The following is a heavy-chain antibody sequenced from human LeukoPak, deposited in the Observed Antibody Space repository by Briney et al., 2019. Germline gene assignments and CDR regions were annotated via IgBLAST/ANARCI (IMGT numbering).Heavy chain of an antibody. CDR3: ARWTRAVAGKGLDAFDI. Sequence: GGSLRLSCAASGFTFDDYAMHWVRQAPGKGLEWVSGISWNSGNIVYADSVKGRFTISRDNSKNTLYLQMNSLRAEDTAVYYCARWTRAVAGKGLDAFDIRGQGTMVTVSS. J-gene: IGHJ3*02. D-gene: IGHD6-19*01. CDR1: GFTFDDYA. V-gene: IGHV3-9*01. CDR2: ISWNSGNI.